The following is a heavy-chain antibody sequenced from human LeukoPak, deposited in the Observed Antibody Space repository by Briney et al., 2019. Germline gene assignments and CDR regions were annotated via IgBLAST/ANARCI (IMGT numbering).Heavy chain of an antibody. CDR2: FDPEDGET. D-gene: IGHD3-3*01. Sequence: ASAKVSCKVSGYTLTELSMHWVRQAPGKGLEWMGGFDPEDGETIYAQKFQGRVTMTEDTSTDTAYMELSSLRSEDTAVYYCATDRGSTYDFWSGYLFDPWGQGTLVTVSS. CDR1: GYTLTELS. J-gene: IGHJ5*02. V-gene: IGHV1-24*01. CDR3: ATDRGSTYDFWSGYLFDP.